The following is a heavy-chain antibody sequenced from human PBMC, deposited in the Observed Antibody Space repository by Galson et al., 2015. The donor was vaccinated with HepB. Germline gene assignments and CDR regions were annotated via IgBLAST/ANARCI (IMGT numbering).Heavy chain of an antibody. CDR2: IIPILGIA. CDR1: GGTFSSYT. CDR3: ARHSAMVTGPLLDY. J-gene: IGHJ4*02. V-gene: IGHV1-69*02. Sequence: SVKVSCKASGGTFSSYTISWVRQAPGQGLEWMGRIIPILGIANYAQKFQGRVTITADESTSTAYMELSSLRSEDTAVYYCARHSAMVTGPLLDYWGQGTLVTVSS. D-gene: IGHD5-18*01.